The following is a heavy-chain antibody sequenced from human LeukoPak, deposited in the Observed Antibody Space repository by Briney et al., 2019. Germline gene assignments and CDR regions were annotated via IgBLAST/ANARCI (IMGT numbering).Heavy chain of an antibody. Sequence: PGGSLRLSCAASGFTVSSNYMSWVRQAPGKGLEWVSVIYSGGSTYYADSVKGRFTISRDNSKNTLYLQMNSLKTEDTAVYYCTTDYDILTGYSTNWFDPWGQGTLVTVSS. D-gene: IGHD3-9*01. CDR1: GFTVSSNY. CDR2: IYSGGST. CDR3: TTDYDILTGYSTNWFDP. J-gene: IGHJ5*02. V-gene: IGHV3-66*01.